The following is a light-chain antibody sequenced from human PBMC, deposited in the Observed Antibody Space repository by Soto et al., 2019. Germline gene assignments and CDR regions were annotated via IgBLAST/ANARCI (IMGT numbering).Light chain of an antibody. V-gene: IGKV3-15*01. CDR1: QSISIN. J-gene: IGKJ1*01. CDR2: TAS. CDR3: QQFRNWPWT. Sequence: EIVLTQSPGTLSVSPGDRVTLSCRASQSISINLAWYQHKPGQAPRLLMQTASSRASGVPARISGSGSGTEFTLTISSLQSEDFAVYYCQQFRNWPWTFGQGTKGDIK.